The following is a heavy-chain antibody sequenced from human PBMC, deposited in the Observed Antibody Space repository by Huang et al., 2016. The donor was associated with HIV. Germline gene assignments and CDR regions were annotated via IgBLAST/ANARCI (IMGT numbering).Heavy chain of an antibody. CDR2: SSVYNGNT. CDR1: GYTFSSFG. Sequence: QVQLVQSGAEVKKPGASVKVSCTASGYTFSSFGISWVRQAAGQGLEWGGWSSVYNGNTKFAQKSQGRLTMTTDTSTSTSYMELRSLRSDDTAVYYCARGGGIQLWLLGYYYMDVWGNGTTVTVSS. J-gene: IGHJ6*03. V-gene: IGHV1-18*01. D-gene: IGHD5-18*01. CDR3: ARGGGIQLWLLGYYYMDV.